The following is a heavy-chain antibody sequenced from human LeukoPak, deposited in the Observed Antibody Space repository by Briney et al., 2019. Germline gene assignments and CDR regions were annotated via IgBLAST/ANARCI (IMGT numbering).Heavy chain of an antibody. J-gene: IGHJ2*01. CDR2: IKQDGSEK. V-gene: IGHV3-7*01. CDR1: GFTFSSYW. CDR3: ARFGPYWYFDL. Sequence: GGSLRLSCAASGFTFSSYWMSWVRQAPGEGLEWVANIKQDGSEKYYVDSVKGRFTISRDNAKNSLYLQMNSLRAEDTAVYYCARFGPYWYFDLWGRGTLVTVSS. D-gene: IGHD3-16*01.